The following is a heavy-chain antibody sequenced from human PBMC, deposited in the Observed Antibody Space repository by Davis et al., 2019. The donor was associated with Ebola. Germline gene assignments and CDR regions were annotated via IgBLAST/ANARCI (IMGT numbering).Heavy chain of an antibody. V-gene: IGHV3-23*01. CDR1: GFTFRSYA. Sequence: GESLKISCAASGFTFRSYAMSWVRQAPGKGLEWVSAISGSGGSTYYADSVKGRFTISRDNSKNTLYLQMDSLRVEDTAVYYCANRDNWGRGTLVTVSS. CDR2: ISGSGGST. J-gene: IGHJ4*02. CDR3: ANRDN.